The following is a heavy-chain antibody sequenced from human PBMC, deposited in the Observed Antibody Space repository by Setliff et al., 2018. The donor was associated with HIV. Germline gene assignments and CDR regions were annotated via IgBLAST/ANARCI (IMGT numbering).Heavy chain of an antibody. V-gene: IGHV4-34*01. CDR3: AGGPGTTSIDY. CDR2: INHGGST. Sequence: SETLSLTCAVFGGSLNNYYWNWFRQPPGRGLEWIGEINHGGSTNYNSSLKSRVTISVDTSKNQFSLEMRSLTAADTAVYYCAGGPGTTSIDYWAQGTLVTVSS. D-gene: IGHD1-26*01. J-gene: IGHJ4*02. CDR1: GGSLNNYY.